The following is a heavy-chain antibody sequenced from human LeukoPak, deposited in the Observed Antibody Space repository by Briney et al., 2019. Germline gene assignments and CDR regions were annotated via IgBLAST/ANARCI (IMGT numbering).Heavy chain of an antibody. CDR3: ARTLGYCSGGSCYFGLLGWFDP. CDR1: GGSISSYY. D-gene: IGHD2-15*01. V-gene: IGHV4-59*12. J-gene: IGHJ5*02. CDR2: IYYSGST. Sequence: SETLSLTCTVSGGSISSYYWSWIRQPPGKGLEWIGYIYYSGSTNYNPSLKSRVIMSVDTSKNQFSLKLSSVTAADTAVYYCARTLGYCSGGSCYFGLLGWFDPWGQGTLVTVSS.